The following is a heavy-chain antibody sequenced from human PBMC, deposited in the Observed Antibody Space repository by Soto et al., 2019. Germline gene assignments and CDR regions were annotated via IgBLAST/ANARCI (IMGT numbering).Heavy chain of an antibody. V-gene: IGHV3-30-3*01. CDR1: GFTFSTHA. CDR2: VSFDGTNK. J-gene: IGHJ4*02. CDR3: ARDQTGITTAGGGRIDH. Sequence: QVQLVESGGGVVQPGRSLRLSCAASGFTFSTHAMHWVRQAPGKGLECVAIVSFDGTNKYHADSVKGRFTISRDNSKNTLYLQMSGLTPEDTAVYYCARDQTGITTAGGGRIDHWGQGTLVIVSS. D-gene: IGHD6-13*01.